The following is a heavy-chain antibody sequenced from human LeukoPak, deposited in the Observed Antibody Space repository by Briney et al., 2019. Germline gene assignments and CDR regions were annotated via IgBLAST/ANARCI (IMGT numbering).Heavy chain of an antibody. CDR1: GYTFTNFG. CDR3: MRDLGSGWPDY. Sequence: ASMKVSCKASGYTFTNFGISWVRQAPGQGPEWMAWISAHNGDTVYGQKFQGRVTMTTDALTTTAYMELRSLTSDDTAVYYCMRDLGSGWPDYWGQGTLVTASS. J-gene: IGHJ4*02. V-gene: IGHV1-18*01. D-gene: IGHD6-19*01. CDR2: ISAHNGDT.